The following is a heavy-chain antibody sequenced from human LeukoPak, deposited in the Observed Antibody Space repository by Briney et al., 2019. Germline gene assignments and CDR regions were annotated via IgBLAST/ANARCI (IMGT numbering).Heavy chain of an antibody. CDR2: INAGNGNT. J-gene: IGHJ6*02. CDR1: GYTFTSYA. D-gene: IGHD2-2*01. Sequence: ASVNVSCKASGYTFTSYAMHWVRQAPGQRLEWMGWINAGNGNTKYSQKFQGRVTITRDTSASTAYMELSSLRSEDTAVYYCARDTCQDGQLPECYYYYYGMDVWGQGTTVTVSS. CDR3: ARDTCQDGQLPECYYYYYGMDV. V-gene: IGHV1-3*01.